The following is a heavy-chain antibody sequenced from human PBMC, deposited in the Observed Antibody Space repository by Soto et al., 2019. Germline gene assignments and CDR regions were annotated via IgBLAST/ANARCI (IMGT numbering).Heavy chain of an antibody. CDR3: ARDLEWVRYFDWTYYYYGMDV. D-gene: IGHD3-9*01. CDR1: GGTFSSYA. CDR2: IIPIFGTA. Sequence: SVKVSCKASGGTFSSYAISWVRQAPGQGLEWMGGIIPIFGTANYAQEFQGRVTITADESTSTAYMELSSLRSEDTAVYYCARDLEWVRYFDWTYYYYGMDVWGQGTTVTV. V-gene: IGHV1-69*13. J-gene: IGHJ6*02.